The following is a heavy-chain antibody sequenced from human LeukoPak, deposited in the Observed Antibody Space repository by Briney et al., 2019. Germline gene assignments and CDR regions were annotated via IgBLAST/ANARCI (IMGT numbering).Heavy chain of an antibody. CDR2: IIPIFGTA. D-gene: IGHD2-2*01. CDR1: GGTFSSYA. J-gene: IGHJ6*02. Sequence: ASVKVSCKASGGTFSSYAISWVRQAPGQGLEWMGGIIPIFGTANYAQKFQGRVTITGDTSASTAYMELSSLRSEDTAVYYCARGYCSSTSCYMDVWSQGTTVT. V-gene: IGHV1-69*06. CDR3: ARGYCSSTSCYMDV.